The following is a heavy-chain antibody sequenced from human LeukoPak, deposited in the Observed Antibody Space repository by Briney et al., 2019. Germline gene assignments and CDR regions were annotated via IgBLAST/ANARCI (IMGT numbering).Heavy chain of an antibody. D-gene: IGHD3-22*01. V-gene: IGHV4-59*01. J-gene: IGHJ4*02. CDR2: IYYSGRT. CDR1: GGSISTNY. Sequence: SETLSLTCAVFGGSISTNYWSWIRQPPGKGLEWIGYIYYSGRTNYNPSPKSRVTISIDTSKNQFSLKLSSVTAADTAVYYCARDPKDFYDTSNYLYFDYWGRGTLVTVSS. CDR3: ARDPKDFYDTSNYLYFDY.